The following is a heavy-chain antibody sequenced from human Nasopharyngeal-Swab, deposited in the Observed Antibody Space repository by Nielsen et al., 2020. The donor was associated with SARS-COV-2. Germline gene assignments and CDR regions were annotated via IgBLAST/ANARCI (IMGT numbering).Heavy chain of an antibody. CDR3: GTVFEI. CDR1: GFSLNINW. CDR2: IANDGSGT. V-gene: IGHV3-74*01. D-gene: IGHD4-17*01. J-gene: IGHJ3*02. Sequence: GESLKISCVASGFSLNINWMHWVRQVPGKGPMWVARIANDGSGTSYADSVRGRFTISRDDTKNTGYLQMNSLIAEDTAVYYCGTVFEIWGQGTMVTVSS.